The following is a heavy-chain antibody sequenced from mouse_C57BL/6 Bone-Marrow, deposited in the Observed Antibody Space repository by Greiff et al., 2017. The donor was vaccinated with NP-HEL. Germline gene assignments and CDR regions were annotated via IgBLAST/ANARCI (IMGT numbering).Heavy chain of an antibody. Sequence: EVMLVESEGGLVQPGSSMKLSCTASGFTFSDYYMAWVRQVPEKGLEWVANINYDGSTTYYLDSLKSRFTISRDNVTNILYLQMSSLKSEDTATYYCAREEGGFAYWGQGTLVTVSA. V-gene: IGHV5-16*01. CDR1: GFTFSDYY. J-gene: IGHJ3*01. CDR3: AREEGGFAY. CDR2: INYDGSTT.